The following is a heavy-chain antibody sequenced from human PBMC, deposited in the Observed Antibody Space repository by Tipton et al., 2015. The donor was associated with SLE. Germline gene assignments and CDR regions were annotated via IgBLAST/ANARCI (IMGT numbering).Heavy chain of an antibody. Sequence: GSLRLSCAASGFTFSDYYMSWIRQAPGKGLEWVSYISSSSSYTNYADSVKGRFTISRDNAKNSLYLQMNSLRVEDTAVYYCARGNSGYDAHDYWGQGTLVTVSS. CDR2: ISSSSSYT. CDR1: GFTFSDYY. D-gene: IGHD5-12*01. CDR3: ARGNSGYDAHDY. J-gene: IGHJ4*02. V-gene: IGHV3-11*06.